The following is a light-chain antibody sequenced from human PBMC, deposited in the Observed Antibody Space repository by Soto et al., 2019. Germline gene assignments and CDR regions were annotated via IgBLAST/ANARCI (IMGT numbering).Light chain of an antibody. Sequence: QSVLTQSPSASGTVGQRVTLSCSGSNSNIGSNTVNWYHQVPGTAPRLFMYNNNQRPSGVPDRFSGSKSGTSASLAISGLQSEDEADYYCAAWDDRLKGWVFGGGTKLTVL. CDR1: NSNIGSNT. V-gene: IGLV1-44*01. J-gene: IGLJ3*02. CDR2: NNN. CDR3: AAWDDRLKGWV.